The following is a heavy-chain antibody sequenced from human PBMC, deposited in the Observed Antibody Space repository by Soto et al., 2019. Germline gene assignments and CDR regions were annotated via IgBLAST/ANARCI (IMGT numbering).Heavy chain of an antibody. CDR2: ISWNGGSK. CDR3: AKGGYSYGDFYYGMDV. V-gene: IGHV3-9*01. CDR1: GFTFDDYA. J-gene: IGHJ6*02. D-gene: IGHD5-18*01. Sequence: EAQLVESGGGLVQPDRSLRLSCAASGFTFDDYAMHWVRQAPGKGLEWVSGISWNGGSKGYADSVKGRFTISRDNSKKSLYLQINSLRGEDTALYYCAKGGYSYGDFYYGMDVRGQGTMVTVSS.